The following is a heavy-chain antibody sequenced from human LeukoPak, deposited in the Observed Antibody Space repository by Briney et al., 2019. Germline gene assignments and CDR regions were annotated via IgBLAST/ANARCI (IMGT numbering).Heavy chain of an antibody. Sequence: GSLRLSCAASGFTFSSYGMSWVRQAPGKGLEWVSAISGSGGSTYYADSVKGRFTISRDNSKNTLYLQMNSLRAEDTAVYYCAKDFGGMVRGVIPNWFDPWGQGTLVTVSS. CDR2: ISGSGGST. CDR3: AKDFGGMVRGVIPNWFDP. V-gene: IGHV3-23*01. D-gene: IGHD3-10*01. CDR1: GFTFSSYG. J-gene: IGHJ5*02.